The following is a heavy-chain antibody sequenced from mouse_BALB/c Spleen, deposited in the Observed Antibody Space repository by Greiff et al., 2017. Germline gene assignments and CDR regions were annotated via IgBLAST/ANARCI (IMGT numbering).Heavy chain of an antibody. Sequence: VQLQQSGAELAKPGASVKMSCKASGYTFTSYWMHWVKQRPGQGLEWIGYINPSTGYTEYNQKFKDKATLTADKSSSTAYMQLSSLTSEDSAVYYCARTTYYEAWFADWGQGTLVTVAA. D-gene: IGHD2-10*01. CDR3: ARTTYYEAWFAD. CDR2: INPSTGYT. V-gene: IGHV1-7*01. J-gene: IGHJ3*01. CDR1: GYTFTSYW.